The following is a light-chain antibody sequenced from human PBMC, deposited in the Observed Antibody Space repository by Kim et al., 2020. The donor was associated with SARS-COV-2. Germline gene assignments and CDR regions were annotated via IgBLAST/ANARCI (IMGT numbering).Light chain of an antibody. CDR3: QTWGPV. J-gene: IGLJ3*02. V-gene: IGLV4-69*01. Sequence: QLVLTQSPSASASLGASVKLTCTLSSGHSSYAIAWHQQQPEKGPRYLMKLNSDGSHSKGDGIPDRFSGSSSGAERYLTISSLQSEDEADYYCQTWGPVFCGGTQLTVL. CDR1: SGHSSYA. CDR2: LNSDGSH.